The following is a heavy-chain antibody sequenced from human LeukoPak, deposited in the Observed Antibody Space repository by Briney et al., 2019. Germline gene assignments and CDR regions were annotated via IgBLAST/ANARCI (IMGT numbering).Heavy chain of an antibody. Sequence: GGSLRLSCAASGFTFSSYAMSWVRQAPGKGLEWVAVIWYDGSNKYYADSVKGRFTISSDNSKNTLYLQMNSLRAEDTAVYYCARDLYYDSSGYMWTAFDYWGQGTLVTVSS. D-gene: IGHD3-22*01. CDR3: ARDLYYDSSGYMWTAFDY. CDR2: IWYDGSNK. V-gene: IGHV3-33*08. CDR1: GFTFSSYA. J-gene: IGHJ4*02.